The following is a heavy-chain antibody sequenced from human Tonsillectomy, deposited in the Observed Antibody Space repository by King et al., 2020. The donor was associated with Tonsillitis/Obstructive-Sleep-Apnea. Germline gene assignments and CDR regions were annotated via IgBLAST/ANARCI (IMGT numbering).Heavy chain of an antibody. CDR2: ISSSSSYR. CDR3: AREYDYGDYNWFDP. V-gene: IGHV3-21*01. CDR1: GFTFSSYS. J-gene: IGHJ5*02. D-gene: IGHD4-17*01. Sequence: VQLVESGGGLVKPGGSLRLSCAASGFTFSSYSMNWVRQAPGKGLEWVSSISSSSSYRYYADSVKGRFTISRDNAKNSLYLQMNSLRAEDTAVYYCAREYDYGDYNWFDPWGQGTLVTVSS.